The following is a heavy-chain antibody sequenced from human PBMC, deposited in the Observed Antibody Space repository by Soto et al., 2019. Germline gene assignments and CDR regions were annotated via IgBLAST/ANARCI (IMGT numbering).Heavy chain of an antibody. V-gene: IGHV3-23*01. CDR1: RFTFSSYA. J-gene: IGHJ4*02. D-gene: IGHD4-4*01. Sequence: GGSLRLSCAASRFTFSSYAMSWVRQAPGKGLEWVSGISGSGGSTYYADSVKGRFTISRDNYNNMLYLQINSLRAEDTAVYYCATPSNSNYLYFDYWGQGALVTVSS. CDR3: ATPSNSNYLYFDY. CDR2: ISGSGGST.